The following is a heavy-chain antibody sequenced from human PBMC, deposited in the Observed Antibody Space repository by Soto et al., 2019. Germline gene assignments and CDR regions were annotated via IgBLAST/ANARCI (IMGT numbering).Heavy chain of an antibody. D-gene: IGHD3-22*01. Sequence: EVQLLESGGDLVQPGGSRTLSCAASGFTFRTYPMGWVAQAQGPGREGVPVFDGSGGEISLADSVKGRFTISRDNSKSTLFLHMSRLRAEDTGRYYCAKEVVAAAYVETSPFDLWGQGTLVTVSS. J-gene: IGHJ4*02. CDR1: GFTFRTYP. V-gene: IGHV3-23*01. CDR3: AKEVVAAAYVETSPFDL. CDR2: FDGSGGEI.